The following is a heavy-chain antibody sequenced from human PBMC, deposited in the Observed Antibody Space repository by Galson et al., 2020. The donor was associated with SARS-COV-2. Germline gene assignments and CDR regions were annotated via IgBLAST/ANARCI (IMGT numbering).Heavy chain of an antibody. D-gene: IGHD3-10*01. Sequence: ASVKVSCKASGYTFSGHYMHWVRLAPGQGLEWMGRLNPNSGDTDVAQKFQGRVTMTTDTSLTTAYMELSRLTSDDTAVYYCTGGSNSSPFYHFDPWGQGTLVTVSS. CDR1: GYTFSGHY. CDR2: LNPNSGDT. J-gene: IGHJ5*02. V-gene: IGHV1-2*06. CDR3: TGGSNSSPFYHFDP.